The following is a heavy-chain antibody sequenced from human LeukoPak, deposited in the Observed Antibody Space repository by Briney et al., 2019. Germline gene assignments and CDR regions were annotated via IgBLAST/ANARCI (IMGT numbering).Heavy chain of an antibody. D-gene: IGHD3-9*01. CDR2: IYYSGNT. Sequence: SETLSLICTVSGGSISSYYWSWIRQPPGKGLEWVGYIYYSGNTNYNPSLKSRVTISVDTSKNQFSLKLSSVTAADTAVYYCARHSSYDILTGYLEGWFDPWGQGTLVTVSS. CDR1: GGSISSYY. CDR3: ARHSSYDILTGYLEGWFDP. J-gene: IGHJ5*02. V-gene: IGHV4-59*08.